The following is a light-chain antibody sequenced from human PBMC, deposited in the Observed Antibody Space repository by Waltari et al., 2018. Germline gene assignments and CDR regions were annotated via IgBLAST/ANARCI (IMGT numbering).Light chain of an antibody. CDR3: QQRSNWPQNT. V-gene: IGKV3-11*01. J-gene: IGKJ2*01. CDR1: QSVSSY. Sequence: EIVLTQSPATLSLSPGERATLSCRASQSVSSYLAWYQQKPGQAPRLLIYDAFNRATGIPARFSGSGSGTDFTLTISSLEPEDFTVYYCQQRSNWPQNTFGQGTKLEIK. CDR2: DAF.